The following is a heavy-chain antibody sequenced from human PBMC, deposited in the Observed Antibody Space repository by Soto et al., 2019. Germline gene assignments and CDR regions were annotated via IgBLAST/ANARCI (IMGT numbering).Heavy chain of an antibody. V-gene: IGHV1-3*01. CDR1: GYTFTSYA. D-gene: IGHD6-19*01. Sequence: VASVKVSCKASGYTFTSYAMHWVRQAPGKRLEWMGWINAGNGNTKYSQKFQGRVTITRDTSASTAYMELSSLRSEDTAVYYCARVPNSSGWYPYYFDYWGQGNLVTFSS. CDR2: INAGNGNT. CDR3: ARVPNSSGWYPYYFDY. J-gene: IGHJ4*02.